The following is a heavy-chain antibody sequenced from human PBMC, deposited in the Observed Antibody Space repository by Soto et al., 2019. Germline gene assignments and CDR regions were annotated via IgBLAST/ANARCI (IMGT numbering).Heavy chain of an antibody. CDR2: ISAHNGNT. D-gene: IGHD3-10*01. CDR3: ARGRYGEY. Sequence: QVHLVQSGAEVKKPGASVKVSCKGSGYAFTTYGITWVRQAPGQGLEWMGWISAHNGNTNYAQKLQGRVTVTRDTSTSTAYMELRSLNSDDTAVYYCARGRYGEYWGQGALVTVSS. J-gene: IGHJ4*02. V-gene: IGHV1-18*01. CDR1: GYAFTTYG.